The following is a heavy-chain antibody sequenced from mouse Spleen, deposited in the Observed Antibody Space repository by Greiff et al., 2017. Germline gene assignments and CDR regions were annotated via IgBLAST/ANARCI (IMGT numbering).Heavy chain of an antibody. V-gene: IGHV5-16*01. CDR3: ARDRDYGRPPYWYFDV. CDR1: GFTFSDYY. Sequence: EVMLVESEGGLVQPGSSMKLSCTASGFTFSDYYMAWVRQVPEKGLEWVANINYDGSSTYYLDSLKSRFIISRDNAKNILYLQMSSLKSEDTATYYCARDRDYGRPPYWYFDVWGAGTTVTVSS. CDR2: INYDGSST. J-gene: IGHJ1*01. D-gene: IGHD1-1*01.